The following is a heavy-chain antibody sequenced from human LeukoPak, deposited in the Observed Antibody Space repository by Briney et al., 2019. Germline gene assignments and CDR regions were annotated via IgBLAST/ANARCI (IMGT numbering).Heavy chain of an antibody. CDR1: GFTFSSYW. Sequence: GGSLRLSCAASGFTFSSYWMSWVRQAPGNGLEWLANIKQDGSEKSYVDSVKGRFSISRDNAKNSLFLQMNSLRAQDTAVYYCARWTYVAGNGFIDSWCQGTLVTVSS. D-gene: IGHD6-19*01. CDR3: ARWTYVAGNGFIDS. CDR2: IKQDGSEK. V-gene: IGHV3-7*03. J-gene: IGHJ4*02.